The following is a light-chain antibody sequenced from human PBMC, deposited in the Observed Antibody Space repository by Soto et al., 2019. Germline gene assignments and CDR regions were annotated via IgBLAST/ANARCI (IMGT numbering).Light chain of an antibody. V-gene: IGKV1-8*01. J-gene: IGKJ1*01. CDR1: QGIIRC. CDR3: QQYYSYPRG. CDR2: AAS. Sequence: AIQMTQSPSSFSASTGDRVTITCRASQGIIRCLAWYQAEPGCAPKLLINAASTLQSGVPSRFSSSGSGTDFALTISGLQSEDFATYYCQQYYSYPRGLGQGTKVDIK.